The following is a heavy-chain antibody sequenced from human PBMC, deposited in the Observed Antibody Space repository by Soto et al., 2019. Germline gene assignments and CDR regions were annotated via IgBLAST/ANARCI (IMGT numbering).Heavy chain of an antibody. D-gene: IGHD2-2*01. Sequence: PSETLSLTCAVYGGSFSGYYWSWIRQPPGKGLEWIGEINHSGSTNYNPSLKSRVTISVDTSKNQFSLKLSSVTAADTAVYYCARSSVPAAMTAFDIWGQGTMVTVSS. J-gene: IGHJ3*02. CDR3: ARSSVPAAMTAFDI. CDR2: INHSGST. V-gene: IGHV4-34*01. CDR1: GGSFSGYY.